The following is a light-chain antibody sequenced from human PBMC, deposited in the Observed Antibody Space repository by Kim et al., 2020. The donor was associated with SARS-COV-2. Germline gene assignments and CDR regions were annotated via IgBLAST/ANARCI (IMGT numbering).Light chain of an antibody. J-gene: IGLJ3*02. CDR2: EDN. CDR3: QSYDSSPWV. Sequence: GNTVTCSGTRSSGSIARNYVQCYQQRPGSSPTTVIYEDNHRPSGVPDRFSGSIDSSANSASLTISGLKTEDEADYYCQSYDSSPWVFGGGTQLTVL. CDR1: SGSIARNY. V-gene: IGLV6-57*01.